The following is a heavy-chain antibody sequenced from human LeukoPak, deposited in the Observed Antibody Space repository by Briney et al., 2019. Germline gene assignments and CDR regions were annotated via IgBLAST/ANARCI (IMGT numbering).Heavy chain of an antibody. CDR3: ARGNYYDSSGYKTG. J-gene: IGHJ4*02. V-gene: IGHV3-48*02. CDR1: GFTFINAW. Sequence: GGSLRLSCAASGFTFINAWMNWVRQAPGKGLEWVSYISSSSSTIYYADSVKGRFTISRDNAKNSLYLQMNSLRDEDTAVYYCARGNYYDSSGYKTGRGQGTLVTVSS. CDR2: ISSSSSTI. D-gene: IGHD3-22*01.